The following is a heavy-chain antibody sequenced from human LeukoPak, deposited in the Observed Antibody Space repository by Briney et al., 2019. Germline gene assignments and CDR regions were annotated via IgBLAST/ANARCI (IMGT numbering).Heavy chain of an antibody. Sequence: SETLSLTCTVSGGSISSHYWSWIRQPPGKGLEWIGYIYYSTSNNYNPSLKSRVTISVDTSKNQFPLKLSSVTAADTAVYYCARDTRGYDSSGYYYVDWFDPWGQGTLVTVSS. J-gene: IGHJ5*02. CDR2: IYYSTSN. V-gene: IGHV4-59*11. D-gene: IGHD3-22*01. CDR1: GGSISSHY. CDR3: ARDTRGYDSSGYYYVDWFDP.